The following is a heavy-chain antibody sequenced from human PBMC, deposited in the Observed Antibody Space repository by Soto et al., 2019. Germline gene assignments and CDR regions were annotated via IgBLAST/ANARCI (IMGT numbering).Heavy chain of an antibody. CDR2: IYPGDSDT. J-gene: IGHJ4*02. CDR3: ATQGHHSSGYFDN. Sequence: GESLKISCKGSGYSFASYWIGWVRQMPGKGLERMGIIYPGDSDTTYSPSFQGQVTISVDKSLSTAYLQWSSLKASDTATYYCATQGHHSSGYFDNWGQGTAVTVSS. CDR1: GYSFASYW. D-gene: IGHD3-22*01. V-gene: IGHV5-51*01.